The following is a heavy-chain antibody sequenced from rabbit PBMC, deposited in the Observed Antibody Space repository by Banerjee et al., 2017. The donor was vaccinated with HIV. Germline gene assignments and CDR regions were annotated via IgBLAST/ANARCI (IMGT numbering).Heavy chain of an antibody. CDR3: ARGLLYSGTNEYYFDL. J-gene: IGHJ4*01. CDR1: GFSFSSSYY. CDR2: MGTGTSSGIT. D-gene: IGHD4-2*01. Sequence: QEQLVESGGGLVKPGASLTLTCTASGFSFSSSYYMCWVRQAPGKGLEWIACMGTGTSSGITYYASWAKGRFAISKTSSTTVTLQMTSLTAADTATYFCARGLLYSGTNEYYFDLWGPGTLVTVS. V-gene: IGHV1S45*01.